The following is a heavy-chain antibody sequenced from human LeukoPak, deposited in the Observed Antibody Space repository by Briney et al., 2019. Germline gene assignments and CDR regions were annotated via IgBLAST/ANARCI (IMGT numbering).Heavy chain of an antibody. CDR2: ISSSSSYT. CDR3: ARDIYCSSTSCYGGVDY. Sequence: GGSLRLSCAASGFTFSDYYMSWIRQAPGKGLEWVSYISSSSSYTNYADPVKGRFTISRDNAKNSLYLQMNSLRAEDTAVYYCARDIYCSSTSCYGGVDYWGQGTLVTVSS. V-gene: IGHV3-11*05. J-gene: IGHJ4*02. D-gene: IGHD2-2*01. CDR1: GFTFSDYY.